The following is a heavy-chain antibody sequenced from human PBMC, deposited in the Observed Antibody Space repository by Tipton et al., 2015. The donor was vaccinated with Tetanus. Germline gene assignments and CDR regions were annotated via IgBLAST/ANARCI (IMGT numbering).Heavy chain of an antibody. CDR2: IYNTGST. J-gene: IGHJ4*02. V-gene: IGHV4-31*03. CDR1: GGSMSGGFY. Sequence: TLSLTCTVSGGSMSGGFYWSWIRQHPAKGLEWIGYIYNTGSTYYNPSLKSRVTISVDTSKNQFSLKLSSVTAADTAVYYCARGGSYHTPPGYWGQGTLVTVSS. D-gene: IGHD1-26*01. CDR3: ARGGSYHTPPGY.